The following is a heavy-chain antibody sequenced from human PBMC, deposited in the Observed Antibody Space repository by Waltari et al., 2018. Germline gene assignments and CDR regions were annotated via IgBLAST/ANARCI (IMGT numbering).Heavy chain of an antibody. Sequence: QLQLQESGPGLVKPSETLSLTCTVSGGSISSSSYYWGWIRQPPGKGLEWIGSIYYSGSTYYNPSLKSRVTISVDTSKNQFSLKLSSVTAADTAVYYCARDTSYSSSIFDYGGQGTLVTVSS. D-gene: IGHD6-6*01. CDR3: ARDTSYSSSIFDY. CDR1: GGSISSSSYY. V-gene: IGHV4-39*07. CDR2: IYYSGST. J-gene: IGHJ4*02.